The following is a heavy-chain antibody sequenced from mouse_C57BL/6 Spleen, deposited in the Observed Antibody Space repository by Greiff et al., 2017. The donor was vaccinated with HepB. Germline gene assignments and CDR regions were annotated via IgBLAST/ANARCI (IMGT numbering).Heavy chain of an antibody. V-gene: IGHV2-5*01. Sequence: VHLVESGPGLVQPSQSLSITCTVSGFSLTSYGVHWVRQSPGKGLEWLGVIWRGGSTDYNAAFMSRLSITKDNSKSQVFFKMNSLQADDTAIYYCAKKDDGYYNYYAMDYWGQGTSVTVSS. CDR3: AKKDDGYYNYYAMDY. J-gene: IGHJ4*01. CDR1: GFSLTSYG. CDR2: IWRGGST. D-gene: IGHD2-3*01.